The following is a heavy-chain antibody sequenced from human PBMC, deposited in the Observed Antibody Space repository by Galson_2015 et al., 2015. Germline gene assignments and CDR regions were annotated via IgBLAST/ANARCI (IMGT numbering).Heavy chain of an antibody. V-gene: IGHV3-15*01. J-gene: IGHJ3*02. CDR1: GFTFSNAW. D-gene: IGHD2-15*01. CDR2: IKSKTDGGTT. Sequence: SLRLSCAASGFTFSNAWMSWVRQAPGKGLEWVGRIKSKTDGGTTDYAAPVKGRFTISRDDSKNTLYLQMNSLKTEDTAVYYCTTGGGGSCYFLFCAFDIWGQGTMVTVSS. CDR3: TTGGGGSCYFLFCAFDI.